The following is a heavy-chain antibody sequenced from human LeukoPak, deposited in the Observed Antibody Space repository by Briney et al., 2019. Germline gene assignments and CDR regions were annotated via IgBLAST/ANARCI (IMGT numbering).Heavy chain of an antibody. CDR1: GFTYNRYA. V-gene: IGHV3-23*01. Sequence: GGSLRLSCEASGFTYNRYAMNWARQAPGKGLEWVSAVTGSGDHTYYADSVKGRFTISRDNSRSTLSLQMNSLRAEDTAIYYCARDLGDWPALQLEKWGQGTLVTVSS. CDR2: VTGSGDHT. D-gene: IGHD1-1*01. CDR3: ARDLGDWPALQLEK. J-gene: IGHJ4*02.